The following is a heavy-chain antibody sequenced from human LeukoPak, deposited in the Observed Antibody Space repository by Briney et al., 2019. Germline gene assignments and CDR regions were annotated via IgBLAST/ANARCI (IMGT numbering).Heavy chain of an antibody. CDR2: INHSGST. CDR3: VSVDTVTLAAVR. V-gene: IGHV4-34*01. CDR1: GGSFTGYF. D-gene: IGHD5-18*01. J-gene: IGHJ4*02. Sequence: SETLPLTCAVYGGSFTGYFWSWIRQAPGRGLEWIGDINHSGSTHYNPSLKSRVTISVDTSKNQFSLKLSSVTAADTAVYYCVSVDTVTLAAVRWGQGTLVTVSS.